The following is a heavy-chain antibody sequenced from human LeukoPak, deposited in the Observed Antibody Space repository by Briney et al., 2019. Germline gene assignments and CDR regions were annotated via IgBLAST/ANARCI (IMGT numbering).Heavy chain of an antibody. CDR3: ARRGDSRGYYDAFDI. CDR2: IYSGGST. CDR1: GFIVSTHY. Sequence: GGSLRLSCAASGFIVSTHYMSWVRQAPGKGLEWVSVIYSGGSTYYADSVKGRFTISRENAKNSLYLQMNSLRAGDTAVYYCARRGDSRGYYDAFDIWGQGTMVTVSS. J-gene: IGHJ3*02. V-gene: IGHV3-66*01. D-gene: IGHD3-22*01.